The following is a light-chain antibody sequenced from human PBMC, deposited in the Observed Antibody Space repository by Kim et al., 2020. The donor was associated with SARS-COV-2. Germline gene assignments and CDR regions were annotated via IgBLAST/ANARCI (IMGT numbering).Light chain of an antibody. CDR2: YDS. CDR1: NIGSKS. CDR3: QVWDSSSDHYV. J-gene: IGLJ1*01. V-gene: IGLV3-21*04. Sequence: SYELTQQPSVSVAPGKTARITCGGNNIGSKSVHWYQQKPGQAPVLVIYYDSDRPSGIPERFSGSNSGNTATLTISRVEAGDEADYYCQVWDSSSDHYVFGIGTKVTVL.